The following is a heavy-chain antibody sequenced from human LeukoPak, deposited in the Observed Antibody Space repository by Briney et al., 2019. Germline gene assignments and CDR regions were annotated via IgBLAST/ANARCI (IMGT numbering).Heavy chain of an antibody. V-gene: IGHV4-4*07. D-gene: IGHD3-16*02. CDR1: GGAISSYY. Sequence: PSETLSLTCTVSGGAISSYYWSWIRQSAGKGLECIGRFYTSGNTNYNPSLKSRVTISVDTSKNQFSLKLSSVTAADTAVYYCASSRIMITLGGVIAPFDYWGQGTLVTVSS. J-gene: IGHJ4*02. CDR3: ASSRIMITLGGVIAPFDY. CDR2: FYTSGNT.